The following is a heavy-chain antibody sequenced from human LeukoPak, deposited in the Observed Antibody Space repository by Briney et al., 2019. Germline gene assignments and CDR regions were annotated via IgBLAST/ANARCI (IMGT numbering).Heavy chain of an antibody. CDR3: AKKGCTGNICYANY. D-gene: IGHD2-2*01. V-gene: IGHV3-23*01. CDR2: ISGGGDST. Sequence: GGSLRLSCGASGFTFSDYAMTWVRQAPGKGLEWVSDISGGGDSTNYADYVKGRFTISRDNSKNTLYLQMNSLRAEDSAVYYCAKKGCTGNICYANYWGQGTLVTVSS. J-gene: IGHJ4*02. CDR1: GFTFSDYA.